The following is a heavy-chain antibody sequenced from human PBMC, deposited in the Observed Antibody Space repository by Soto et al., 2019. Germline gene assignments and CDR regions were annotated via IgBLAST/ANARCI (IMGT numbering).Heavy chain of an antibody. CDR1: GGTFSSYA. V-gene: IGHV1-69*13. CDR3: ASPYSSGWSGHYYYGMDV. J-gene: IGHJ6*02. Sequence: VKVSCKASGGTFSSYAISWVRQAPGRGREWMGGIIPIFGTASYAQKFQGRVTITADESTSTAYMDPSSLRSEDTAVYYCASPYSSGWSGHYYYGMDVWGQGTTVTVSS. CDR2: IIPIFGTA. D-gene: IGHD6-19*01.